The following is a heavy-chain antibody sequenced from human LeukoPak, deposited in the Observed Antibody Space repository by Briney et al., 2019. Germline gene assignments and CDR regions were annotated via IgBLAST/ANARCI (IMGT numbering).Heavy chain of an antibody. Sequence: GGSLRLSCAASGFTFTSYAMSWVRQPPGKGLEWVSLISGSGGSTYYADSVKGRFTISRDNSKNTLYLQMNSLRAEDTAVYYCAKISSAHYFDYWGQGTLVTVSS. CDR3: AKISSAHYFDY. CDR2: ISGSGGST. V-gene: IGHV3-23*01. CDR1: GFTFTSYA. D-gene: IGHD6-6*01. J-gene: IGHJ4*02.